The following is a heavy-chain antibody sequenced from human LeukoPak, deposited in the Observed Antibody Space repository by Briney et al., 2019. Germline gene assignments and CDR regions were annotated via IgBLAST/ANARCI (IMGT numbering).Heavy chain of an antibody. CDR2: ISSSGSTI. D-gene: IGHD3-3*01. V-gene: IGHV3-11*01. J-gene: IGHJ5*02. Sequence: PGGSLRLSCAASGFTFSDYYMSWIRQAPGKRPEWVSYISSSGSTIYYADSVKGRFTISRDNAKNSLYLQMNSLRAEDTAVYYCARDVRFLEWLNWFDPWGQGTLVTVSS. CDR1: GFTFSDYY. CDR3: ARDVRFLEWLNWFDP.